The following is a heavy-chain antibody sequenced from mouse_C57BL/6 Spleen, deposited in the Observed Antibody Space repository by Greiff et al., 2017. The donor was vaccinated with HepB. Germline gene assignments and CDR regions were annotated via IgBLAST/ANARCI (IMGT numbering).Heavy chain of an antibody. V-gene: IGHV5-9*01. J-gene: IGHJ1*03. D-gene: IGHD1-1*01. CDR1: GFTFSSYT. CDR3: ARHVTTVVAPYWYFDV. Sequence: EVQVVESGGGLVKPGGSLKLSCAASGFTFSSYTMSWVRQTPEKRLEWVATISGGGGNTYYPDSVKGRFTISRDNAKNTLYLQMSSLRSEDTALYYCARHVTTVVAPYWYFDVWGTGTTVTVSS. CDR2: ISGGGGNT.